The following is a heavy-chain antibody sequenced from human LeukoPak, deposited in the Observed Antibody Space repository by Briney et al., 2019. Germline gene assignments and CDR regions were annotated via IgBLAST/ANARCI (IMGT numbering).Heavy chain of an antibody. J-gene: IGHJ2*01. V-gene: IGHV4-59*01. CDR2: IYYSGST. D-gene: IGHD1-14*01. CDR3: ARDTTPWGYSDL. CDR1: GGSISSYY. Sequence: PSETLPLTCTVSGGSISSYYWSWIRQPPGKGLEWIGYIYYSGSTNYNPSLKSRVTISVDTSKNQFSLKLSSVTAADTAVYYCARDTTPWGYSDLWGRGTLVTVSS.